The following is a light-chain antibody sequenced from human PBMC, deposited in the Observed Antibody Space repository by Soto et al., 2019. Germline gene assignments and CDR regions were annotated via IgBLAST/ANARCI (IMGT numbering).Light chain of an antibody. CDR1: SSDVGGYNY. V-gene: IGLV2-14*01. J-gene: IGLJ1*01. Sequence: QSVLTQPASVSGSPGQSITISCTGTSSDVGGYNYVSWYQQYPGKAPQLMIYEVTHRPSGASNRFSCSKSGNTASLTISGLQAKDAANYYGSSDRSTSAYVFGTGTKVTVL. CDR3: SSDRSTSAYV. CDR2: EVT.